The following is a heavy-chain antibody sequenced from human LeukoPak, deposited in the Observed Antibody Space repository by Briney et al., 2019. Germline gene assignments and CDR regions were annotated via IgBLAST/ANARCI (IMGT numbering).Heavy chain of an antibody. J-gene: IGHJ4*02. Sequence: GASVKVSCKASGYTFTGYYMHWVRQAPGQGLEWMGWINPNSGGTNYAQKFQGWVTMTRDTSASTAYMELSSLRSEDTAVYYCARHSSDLDYWGQGTLVTVSS. CDR2: INPNSGGT. CDR3: ARHSSDLDY. CDR1: GYTFTGYY. D-gene: IGHD6-19*01. V-gene: IGHV1-2*04.